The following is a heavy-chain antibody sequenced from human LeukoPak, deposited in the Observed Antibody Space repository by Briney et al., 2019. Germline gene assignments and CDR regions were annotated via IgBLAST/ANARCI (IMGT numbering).Heavy chain of an antibody. Sequence: PGGSLRLSCAASGFTFSSYAMSWVRQAPGKGLEWVSIISGNGGNTYYADSVKGRFTISRDNSKNSLYLQMNGLRAEDTAVYYCARDSDFWSGYYTHSFDYWGQGTLVTVSS. J-gene: IGHJ4*02. CDR3: ARDSDFWSGYYTHSFDY. CDR2: ISGNGGNT. D-gene: IGHD3-3*01. CDR1: GFTFSSYA. V-gene: IGHV3-23*01.